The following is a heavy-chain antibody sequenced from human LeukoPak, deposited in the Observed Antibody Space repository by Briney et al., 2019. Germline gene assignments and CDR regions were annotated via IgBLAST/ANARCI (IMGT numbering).Heavy chain of an antibody. CDR2: INPNSGGT. CDR3: ARDGATTGRGYYYYMDV. V-gene: IGHV1-2*02. J-gene: IGHJ6*03. D-gene: IGHD1-26*01. CDR1: GYTFTGYY. Sequence: ASVKVSCKASGYTFTGYYMHWVRQAPGQGLEWMGWINPNSGGTNYAQKFQGSVTMTRDTSISTAYEELSRLRSDDTAVYYCARDGATTGRGYYYYMDVWGKGTTVTVSS.